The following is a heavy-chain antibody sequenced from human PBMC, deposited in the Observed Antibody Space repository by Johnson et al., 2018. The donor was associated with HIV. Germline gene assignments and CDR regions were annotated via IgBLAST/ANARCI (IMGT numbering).Heavy chain of an antibody. CDR3: ARDLRVGAIDAFDI. D-gene: IGHD1-26*01. Sequence: VQLLESGGGLVKPGGSLRLSCAASGFTFSSYWMSWVRQAPGKGLEWVANIKQAGSEKYYVDSVKGRFTISRDNAKNSLDLQMNSLRAEDTAIYYCARDLRVGAIDAFDIWGQGTMVTVSS. CDR1: GFTFSSYW. CDR2: IKQAGSEK. V-gene: IGHV3-7*03. J-gene: IGHJ3*02.